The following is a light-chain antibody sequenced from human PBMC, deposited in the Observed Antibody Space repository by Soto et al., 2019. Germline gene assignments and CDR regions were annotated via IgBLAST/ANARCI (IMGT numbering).Light chain of an antibody. J-gene: IGKJ2*01. V-gene: IGKV3-20*01. CDR2: AAS. CDR1: ERIYSAY. CDR3: HQYHSPPQT. Sequence: EVVLTQSPGTLSLSRGERATLSCRASERIYSAYLGWYQQKPGQAPRLLIYAASYRATGISDKFSGSGSGTDFSLTISRLEPEDSAVYYCHQYHSPPQTFXQGTKVDIK.